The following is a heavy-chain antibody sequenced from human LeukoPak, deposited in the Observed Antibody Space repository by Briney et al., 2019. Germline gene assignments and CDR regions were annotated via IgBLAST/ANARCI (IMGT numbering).Heavy chain of an antibody. CDR2: INPSGGST. CDR3: ATLTGPDSGSYYGSFDY. Sequence: ASVKVSCKASGYTLTSYYMHWVRQAPGQGLEWMGTINPSGGSTSYAQKFQGRVTMTRDTSTSTVYMELSSLRSEDTAVYYCATLTGPDSGSYYGSFDYWGQGTLVTVSS. CDR1: GYTLTSYY. J-gene: IGHJ4*02. V-gene: IGHV1-46*01. D-gene: IGHD1-26*01.